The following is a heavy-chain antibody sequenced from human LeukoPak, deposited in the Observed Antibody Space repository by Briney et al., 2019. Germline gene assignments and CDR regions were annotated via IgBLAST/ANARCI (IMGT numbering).Heavy chain of an antibody. J-gene: IGHJ5*02. CDR3: ARHHPSARWHLIPPNWFDP. Sequence: PSETLSLTCTVSGGSISSSSYYWGWIRQPPGKGLEWIGSIYYSGSTYYNPSLKSRVTISVDTSKNQFSLKLSSVTAADTAVYYCARHHPSARWHLIPPNWFDPWGQGTLVTVSS. CDR2: IYYSGST. V-gene: IGHV4-39*01. CDR1: GGSISSSSYY. D-gene: IGHD2-8*01.